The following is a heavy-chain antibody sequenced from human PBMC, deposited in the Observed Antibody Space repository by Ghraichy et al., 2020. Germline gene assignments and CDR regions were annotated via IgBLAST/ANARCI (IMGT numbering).Heavy chain of an antibody. CDR1: GFTFSSYS. CDR2: ISSSSSTI. J-gene: IGHJ2*01. Sequence: ESLNISCAASGFTFSSYSMNWVRQAPGKGLEWVSYISSSSSTIYYADSVKGRFTISRDNAKNSLYLQMNSLRAEDTAVYYCARDYGGNSGGWYFDLWGRGTLVTVSS. CDR3: ARDYGGNSGGWYFDL. V-gene: IGHV3-48*01. D-gene: IGHD4-23*01.